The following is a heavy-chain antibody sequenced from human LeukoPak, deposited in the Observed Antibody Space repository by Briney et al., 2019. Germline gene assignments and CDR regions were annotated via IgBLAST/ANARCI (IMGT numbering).Heavy chain of an antibody. CDR3: ARGGQWLVTWYFDY. V-gene: IGHV4-34*01. CDR2: INHSGST. J-gene: IGHJ4*02. Sequence: SETLSLTCAVYGGSFSGYYWSWIRQPPGKGLEWIGEINHSGSTNYNPSLKSRVTISVDTSKNQFSLKLSSVTAADTAVYYCARGGQWLVTWYFDYWGQRTLVTVSS. D-gene: IGHD6-19*01. CDR1: GGSFSGYY.